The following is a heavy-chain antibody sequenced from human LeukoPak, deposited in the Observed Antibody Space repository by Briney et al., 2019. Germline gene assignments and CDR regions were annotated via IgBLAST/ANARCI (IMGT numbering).Heavy chain of an antibody. V-gene: IGHV3-23*01. CDR1: GFTFSSYA. Sequence: GGSLRLSCAASGFTFSSYAMSWVRQAPGKGLEWVSAISGSSGSTYYADSVKGRFTISRDNSKNTLYLQMNSLRAEDTAVYYCAKDHRRITIFGVATWGAFDIWGQGTMVTVSS. CDR2: ISGSSGST. J-gene: IGHJ3*02. CDR3: AKDHRRITIFGVATWGAFDI. D-gene: IGHD3-3*01.